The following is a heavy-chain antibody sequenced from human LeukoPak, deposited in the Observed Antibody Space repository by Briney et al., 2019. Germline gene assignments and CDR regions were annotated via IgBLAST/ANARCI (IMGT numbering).Heavy chain of an antibody. J-gene: IGHJ5*02. CDR2: INPNSGGT. CDR3: AREKIVGVNNWFDP. CDR1: GYTFTGYY. V-gene: IGHV1-2*02. Sequence: GASVKVSCKSSGYTFTGYYMHWVRQAPGQGLEWMGWINPNSGGTNYAQKFQGRVTMTRDTSISTAYMELSRPRSDDTAVYCCAREKIVGVNNWFDPWGQGTLVTVSS. D-gene: IGHD1-26*01.